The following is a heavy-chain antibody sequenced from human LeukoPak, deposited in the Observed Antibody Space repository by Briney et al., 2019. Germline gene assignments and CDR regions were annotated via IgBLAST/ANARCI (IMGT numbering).Heavy chain of an antibody. CDR1: GFTFSSYA. CDR2: ISYDGSNK. CDR3: ARGDYCSSTSCPYNWFDP. J-gene: IGHJ5*02. V-gene: IGHV3-30-3*01. Sequence: GGSLRLSCAASGFTFSSYAMHWVRQAPGKGLEWVAVISYDGSNKYYADSVKGRFTISRDNSKNTLYLQMNSLRAEDTAVYYCARGDYCSSTSCPYNWFDPWGQGTLVTVSS. D-gene: IGHD2-2*01.